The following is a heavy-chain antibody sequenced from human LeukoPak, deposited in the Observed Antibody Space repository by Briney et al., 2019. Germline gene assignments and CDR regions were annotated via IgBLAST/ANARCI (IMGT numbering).Heavy chain of an antibody. Sequence: GSSVKVSCRASGGTFSSYAISWVRQAPGQGLECMGGIIPIFGTANYAQKFQGRVTITADESTSTAYMEWSSLRSEDTAVYFCASAPRYSSSWPNNWFAPWGQGTLVTVSS. CDR2: IIPIFGTA. J-gene: IGHJ5*02. D-gene: IGHD6-13*01. CDR1: GGTFSSYA. V-gene: IGHV1-69*01. CDR3: ASAPRYSSSWPNNWFAP.